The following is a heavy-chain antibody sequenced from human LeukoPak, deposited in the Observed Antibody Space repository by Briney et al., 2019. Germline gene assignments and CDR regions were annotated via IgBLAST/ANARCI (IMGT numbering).Heavy chain of an antibody. CDR1: GFTFSSYG. CDR2: ISYDGSNK. D-gene: IGHD1-1*01. Sequence: GGSLRLSCAASGFTFSSYGMHWVRQAPGKGLEWVAVISYDGSNKYYADSVKGRFTISRDNSENTLYLQMNSLRAEDTAVYYCAKELGERDGMDAWGQGTTVTVSS. CDR3: AKELGERDGMDA. V-gene: IGHV3-30*18. J-gene: IGHJ6*02.